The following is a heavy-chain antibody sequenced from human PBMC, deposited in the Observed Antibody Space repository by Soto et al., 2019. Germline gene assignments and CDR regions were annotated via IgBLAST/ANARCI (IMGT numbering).Heavy chain of an antibody. D-gene: IGHD6-6*01. V-gene: IGHV4-59*01. J-gene: IGHJ5*02. CDR1: GGSISSYY. CDR3: ARAGIAARPLSSGCFDP. CDR2: IYYSGST. Sequence: SETLSLTCTVSGGSISSYYWSWIRQPPGKGLEWIGYIYYSGSTNYNPSLKSRVTISVDTSKNQFSLKLSSVTAADTAVYYCARAGIAARPLSSGCFDPWGQGTLVTVSS.